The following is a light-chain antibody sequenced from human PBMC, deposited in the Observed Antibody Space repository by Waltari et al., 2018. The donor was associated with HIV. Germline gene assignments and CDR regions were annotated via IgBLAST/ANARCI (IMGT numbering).Light chain of an antibody. Sequence: QSVLTQPPSVSAAPGQKVTISCSGRSPTIGNTYFSWYQQLPGTPPQPHIYEHNNRPSGIPDRFSGSKSGTSATLGITGLQTGDEADYYCGTWDSSLSAGVFGGGTKLTVL. J-gene: IGLJ3*02. CDR3: GTWDSSLSAGV. V-gene: IGLV1-51*02. CDR2: EHN. CDR1: SPTIGNTY.